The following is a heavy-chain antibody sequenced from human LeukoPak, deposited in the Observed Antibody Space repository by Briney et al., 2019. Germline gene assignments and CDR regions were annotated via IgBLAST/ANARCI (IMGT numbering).Heavy chain of an antibody. CDR2: IKQDGSEK. V-gene: IGHV3-7*03. CDR1: GFTFGAYY. J-gene: IGHJ4*02. CDR3: ARMSGIAVAAIWISYFDY. Sequence: GGSLRLSCAASGFTFGAYYMTWVRQAPGKGLEWVANIKQDGSEKYYVDSVKGRFTITRDNANNSLYLQMNSLRAEDTAVYYCARMSGIAVAAIWISYFDYWGQGTLVTVSS. D-gene: IGHD6-19*01.